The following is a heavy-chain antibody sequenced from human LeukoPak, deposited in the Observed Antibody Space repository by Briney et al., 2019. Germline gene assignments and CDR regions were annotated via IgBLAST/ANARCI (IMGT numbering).Heavy chain of an antibody. CDR3: ARDGGYCSSTSCSYYYYYGMDV. Sequence: ASVKVSCKASGYTFTSYGISWVRQAPGQGLEWMGWISAYNGNTNYAQKLQGRVTMTRDTSTSTVYMELSSLRSEDTAVYYCARDGGYCSSTSCSYYYYYGMDVWGQGTTVTVSS. CDR1: GYTFTSYG. V-gene: IGHV1-18*01. D-gene: IGHD2-2*01. CDR2: ISAYNGNT. J-gene: IGHJ6*02.